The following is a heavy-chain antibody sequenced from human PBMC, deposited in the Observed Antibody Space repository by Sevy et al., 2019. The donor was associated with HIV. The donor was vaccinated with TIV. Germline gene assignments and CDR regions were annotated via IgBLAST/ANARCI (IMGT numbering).Heavy chain of an antibody. CDR3: AITKDYYDNSGSPFDY. CDR1: GYTLTKLA. CDR2: FDPEDGET. Sequence: ASVKVSCKVSGYTLTKLAMHWVRQAPGKGLEWMGTFDPEDGETIYGQKFQGRVTMTEDTSIDTAYMELSSLRAEDTAVFYCAITKDYYDNSGSPFDYWGQGTLVTVSS. J-gene: IGHJ4*02. D-gene: IGHD3-22*01. V-gene: IGHV1-24*01.